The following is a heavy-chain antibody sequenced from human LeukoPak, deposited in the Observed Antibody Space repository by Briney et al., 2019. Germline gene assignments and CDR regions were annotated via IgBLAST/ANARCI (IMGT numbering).Heavy chain of an antibody. Sequence: EASVKVSCKASGYTFTSYGISWVRQATGQGLEWMGWMNPNSDNTGYAQKFQGRVTITRNTSISTAYMELSSLRSEDTAVYYCARGRNWFDPWGQGTLVTVSS. CDR1: GYTFTSYG. V-gene: IGHV1-8*03. CDR2: MNPNSDNT. J-gene: IGHJ5*02. CDR3: ARGRNWFDP.